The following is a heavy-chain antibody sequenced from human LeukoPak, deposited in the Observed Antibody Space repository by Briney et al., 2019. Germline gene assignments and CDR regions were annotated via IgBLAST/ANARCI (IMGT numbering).Heavy chain of an antibody. CDR2: MNPNSGNT. D-gene: IGHD1-26*01. V-gene: IGHV1-8*02. Sequence: GASVKVSCKASGGTFSSYAISWVRQATGQGLEWMGWMNPNSGNTGYAQKFQGRVTMTRNTSISTAYMELSSLRSEDTAVYYCARVLSGSYYSNYYYMDVWGKGTTVTISS. CDR3: ARVLSGSYYSNYYYMDV. CDR1: GGTFSSYA. J-gene: IGHJ6*03.